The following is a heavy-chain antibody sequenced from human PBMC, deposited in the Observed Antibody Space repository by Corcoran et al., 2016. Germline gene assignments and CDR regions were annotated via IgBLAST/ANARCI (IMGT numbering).Heavy chain of an antibody. D-gene: IGHD2-8*01. CDR3: ARVNGPGRFDP. CDR1: GYTFTSYA. CDR2: INAGNGNT. J-gene: IGHJ5*02. Sequence: QVQLVQSGAEVKKPGASVKVSCKASGYTFTSYAMHWVRQAPGQRLEWMGWINAGNGNTKYSQKFQGRVTITRDTSASTASMALSSRRSEDTAVYSWARVNGPGRFDPGGQGTRVNVAS. V-gene: IGHV1-3*01.